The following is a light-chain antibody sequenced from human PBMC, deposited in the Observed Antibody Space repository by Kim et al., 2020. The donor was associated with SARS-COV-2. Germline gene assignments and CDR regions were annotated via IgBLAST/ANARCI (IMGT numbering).Light chain of an antibody. J-gene: IGLJ2*01. V-gene: IGLV1-40*01. CDR2: GNS. CDR3: QAYDSSLSGLV. CDR1: SSNSGGVYE. Sequence: RVTSSCTGSSSNSGGVYEVNWYQQLPGTAPKLLIYGNSSRPSGVPDRFSGSKSGTSASLAITGLQAEDEADYYCQAYDSSLSGLVFGGGTQLTVL.